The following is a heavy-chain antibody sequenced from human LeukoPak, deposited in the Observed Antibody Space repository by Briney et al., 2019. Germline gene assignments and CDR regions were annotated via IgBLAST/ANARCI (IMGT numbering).Heavy chain of an antibody. V-gene: IGHV3-74*01. J-gene: IGHJ4*01. CDR1: GFTFSSYW. D-gene: IGHD5-18*01. CDR2: INSDGSST. CDR3: ARGGGYSYATVDY. Sequence: GGSLRLSCAASGFTFSSYWMHWLRQAPGKGLVWVSRINSDGSSTSYADSVKGRFTISRDNAKNTLYLQMDSLRAEDTAVYYCARGGGYSYATVDYWGHGTLVTVSS.